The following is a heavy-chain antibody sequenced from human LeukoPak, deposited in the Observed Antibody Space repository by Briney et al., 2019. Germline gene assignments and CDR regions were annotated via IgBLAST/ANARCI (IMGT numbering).Heavy chain of an antibody. D-gene: IGHD3-16*01. CDR3: ARDRIRGLGY. Sequence: GRSLRLSCAASGFTFSSYSMNWVRQAPGKGLEWVSYISSSSSTIYYADSVKGRFTISRDNAKNSLYLQMNSLRAEDTAVYYCARDRIRGLGYWGQGTLVTVSS. CDR1: GFTFSSYS. CDR2: ISSSSSTI. V-gene: IGHV3-48*01. J-gene: IGHJ4*02.